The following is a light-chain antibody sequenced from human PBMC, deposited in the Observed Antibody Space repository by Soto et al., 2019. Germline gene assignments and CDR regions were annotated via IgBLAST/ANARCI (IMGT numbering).Light chain of an antibody. CDR1: SSDVGGYND. J-gene: IGLJ2*01. Sequence: QSALTQPPSASGSPGQSVTISCTGTSSDVGGYNDVSWYQQHPGKAPKLMIYEVSKRPSGVPDRVSSSKSGNSAALTVSGPQAEDESDYYCSSCAGSGSVVFGGGTKVTVL. V-gene: IGLV2-8*01. CDR3: SSCAGSGSVV. CDR2: EVS.